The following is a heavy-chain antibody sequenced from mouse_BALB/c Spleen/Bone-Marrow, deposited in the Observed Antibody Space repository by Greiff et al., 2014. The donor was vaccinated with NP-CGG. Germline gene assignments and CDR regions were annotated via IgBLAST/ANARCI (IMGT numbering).Heavy chain of an antibody. V-gene: IGHV3-1*02. CDR2: IHYSGST. CDR3: AGREGNHAAWFAY. J-gene: IGHJ3*01. D-gene: IGHD2-1*01. Sequence: VQLKHSGPDLVKPSQSLSLTCTVTGYSITSGYSWHWIRQFPGNKLEWMGYIHYSGSTNYNPSLKSRISITRDTSKNQFFLQLNSVTTEDTATYYCAGREGNHAAWFAYWGQGTLVTVSA. CDR1: GYSITSGYS.